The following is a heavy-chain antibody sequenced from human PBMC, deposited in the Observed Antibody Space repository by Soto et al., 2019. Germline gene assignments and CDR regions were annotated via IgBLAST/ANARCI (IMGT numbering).Heavy chain of an antibody. CDR3: SKNKERCSSSTSYYFLPFDF. V-gene: IGHV3-21*01. J-gene: IGHJ4*02. Sequence: EVQLVESGGGLVKPGGSLRLSCAASGFTFSSYSMNWVRQAPGKGLEWVSSISSSSSYIYYADSVKGRFTISRDNPKNSLYLQMTRLKDQNTAVSYLSKNKERCSSSTSYYFLPFDFWGQGTMVTVSS. CDR2: ISSSSSYI. CDR1: GFTFSSYS. D-gene: IGHD2-2*01.